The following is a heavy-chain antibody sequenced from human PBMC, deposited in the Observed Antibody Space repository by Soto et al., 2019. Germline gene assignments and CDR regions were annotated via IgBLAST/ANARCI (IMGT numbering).Heavy chain of an antibody. D-gene: IGHD7-27*01. J-gene: IGHJ6*02. CDR2: VYYGGFT. Sequence: QVELKESGPGLVKPSETLSLTCTVSGGSVSSGGFYYHWIRQPPGKGLEWFGYVYYGGFTNYSPPLKSRLPISVSTSTTRISLNLASVTSVDTAVYYCARQTAPWGFDVWGQGTTVTVSS. CDR1: GGSVSSGGFY. V-gene: IGHV4-61*08. CDR3: ARQTAPWGFDV.